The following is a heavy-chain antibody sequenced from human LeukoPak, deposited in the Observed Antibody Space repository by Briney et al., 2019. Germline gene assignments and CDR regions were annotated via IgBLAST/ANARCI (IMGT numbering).Heavy chain of an antibody. D-gene: IGHD3-10*01. J-gene: IGHJ4*02. CDR3: ARHRRSGVYLTYFDY. CDR2: IYYSGST. CDR1: GGSISSYY. Sequence: SETLSLTCTVSGGSISSYYWGWIRQPPGKGLEWIGSIYYSGSTYYNPSLKSRVTISVDTSKNQFSLKLSSVTAADTAVYYCARHRRSGVYLTYFDYWGQGTLVTVSS. V-gene: IGHV4-39*01.